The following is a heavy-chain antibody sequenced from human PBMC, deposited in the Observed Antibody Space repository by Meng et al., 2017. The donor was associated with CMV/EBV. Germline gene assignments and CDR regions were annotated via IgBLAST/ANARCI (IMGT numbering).Heavy chain of an antibody. CDR1: GGTFSSYA. D-gene: IGHD1-1*01. CDR2: IIPIFGTA. Sequence: SVKVSCKASGGTFSSYAISWVRQAPGQGLEWMGGIIPIFGTANYAQKFQGRVTITTDESTSTAYMELSSLRSEDTAVYYCARADPGSGPWWNPAGSYWGQGTLVTVSS. CDR3: ARADPGSGPWWNPAGSY. V-gene: IGHV1-69*05. J-gene: IGHJ4*02.